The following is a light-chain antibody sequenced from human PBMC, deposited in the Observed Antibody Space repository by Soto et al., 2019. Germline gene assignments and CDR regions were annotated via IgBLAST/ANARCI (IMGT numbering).Light chain of an antibody. CDR3: SSYAGSNRV. V-gene: IGLV2-8*01. J-gene: IGLJ2*01. CDR2: EVS. Sequence: QSALTQPLSASGSPGQSVTISCTGTSSDVGGYNYVSWYQQHPGKAPELMIYEVSKRPSGVPDRFSGSKSGNTASLTVFGLQAEDESDYYRSSYAGSNRVFGGGTKVTVL. CDR1: SSDVGGYNY.